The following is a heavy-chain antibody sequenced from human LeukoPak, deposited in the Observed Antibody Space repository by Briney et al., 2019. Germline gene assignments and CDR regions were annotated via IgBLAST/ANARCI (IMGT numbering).Heavy chain of an antibody. CDR1: GYRFTSYW. Sequence: GGSLKISCKGSGYRFTSYWIGWVRQMPGKGLEWMGIIYPGDSDTRYSPSFQGQVTISADKSISTPYLQWSSLKAADTAMYYCARSIPGVQTAIDAFDIWGQGTMVTVSS. D-gene: IGHD1-14*01. CDR3: ARSIPGVQTAIDAFDI. V-gene: IGHV5-51*01. J-gene: IGHJ3*02. CDR2: IYPGDSDT.